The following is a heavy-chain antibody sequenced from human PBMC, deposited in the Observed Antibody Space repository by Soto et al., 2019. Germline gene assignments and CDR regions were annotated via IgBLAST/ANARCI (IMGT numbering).Heavy chain of an antibody. D-gene: IGHD6-6*01. CDR3: PSTYRGSPFLDI. J-gene: IGHJ3*02. CDR1: SGSISSSNW. CDR2: IYHSGST. V-gene: IGHV4-4*02. Sequence: SETLSLTCAVSSGSISSSNWWRWVRQPPGKGLEWIGEIYHSGSTNYNPSLKSRVTMLIDKSKNQFSLKLSSVTAADTAMYYCPSTYRGSPFLDIWGQGTMVTVS.